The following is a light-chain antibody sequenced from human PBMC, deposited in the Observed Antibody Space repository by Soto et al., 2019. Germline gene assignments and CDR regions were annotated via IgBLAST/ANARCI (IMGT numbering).Light chain of an antibody. Sequence: QSALTQPASVSGSPGQSITISCTGTSSDVGGHNYVSWYQQHPGKAPKLMIYEVSNRPSGVFNRFSGSKSGNTASLTISGLQAEDEADYYCSSYTSSSTWVFGGGTKLTVL. V-gene: IGLV2-14*01. CDR3: SSYTSSSTWV. J-gene: IGLJ3*02. CDR1: SSDVGGHNY. CDR2: EVS.